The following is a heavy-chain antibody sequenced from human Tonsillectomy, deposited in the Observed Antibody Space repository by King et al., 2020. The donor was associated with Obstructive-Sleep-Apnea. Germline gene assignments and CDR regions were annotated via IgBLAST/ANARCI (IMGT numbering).Heavy chain of an antibody. J-gene: IGHJ5*02. CDR2: IIPILGIA. D-gene: IGHD6-19*01. Sequence: QLVQSGAEVKKPGSSLKVSCKASGGTFSSYAISWVRQAPGQGREWMGGIIPILGIANYAQKFQGRVTLTAAKSTSTASMELSSLRYEDTAVYYCAGDAYSSGWYGISWFDPWGPGTLVSVSS. CDR3: AGDAYSSGWYGISWFDP. CDR1: GGTFSSYA. V-gene: IGHV1-69*04.